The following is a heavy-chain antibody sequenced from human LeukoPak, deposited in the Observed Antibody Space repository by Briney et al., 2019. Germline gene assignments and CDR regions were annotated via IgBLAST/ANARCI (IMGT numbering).Heavy chain of an antibody. V-gene: IGHV1-18*01. Sequence: RASVKVSCKASGYTFTTYGINWVRQAPGQGLEWMGWISVYNDNTYYTQKLQGRVTMTTDTSASTAYMELGSLISDDTAVYYCARGVSSWYYGMDVLGPRDHGHRLL. CDR3: ARGVSSWYYGMDV. CDR1: GYTFTTYG. CDR2: ISVYNDNT. J-gene: IGHJ6*02. D-gene: IGHD6-13*01.